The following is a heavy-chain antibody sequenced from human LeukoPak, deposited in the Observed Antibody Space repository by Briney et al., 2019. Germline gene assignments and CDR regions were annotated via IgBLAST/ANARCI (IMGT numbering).Heavy chain of an antibody. CDR2: IRSKAYGGTT. V-gene: IGHV3-49*04. Sequence: GGSLRLSCAASGFLVSSNYMNWVRQAPGKGLEWVGFIRSKAYGGTTEYAASVKGRFTISRDDSKSIAYLQMNSLKTEDTAVYYCTRLWFGELEGIDYWGQGTLVTVSS. J-gene: IGHJ4*02. D-gene: IGHD3-10*01. CDR1: GFLVSSNY. CDR3: TRLWFGELEGIDY.